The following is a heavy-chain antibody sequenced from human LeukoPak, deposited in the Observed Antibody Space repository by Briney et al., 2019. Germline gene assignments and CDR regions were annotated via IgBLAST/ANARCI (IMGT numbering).Heavy chain of an antibody. D-gene: IGHD3-22*01. Sequence: SETLSLTCAVYGGSFSGYYWSWIRQPPGKGLEWIGEINHSGSTNYNPSLKSRVTISVDTSKNQFSLKLSSVTAADTAVYYCARGLWGYYDSSGYTPGPLFDYWGQGTLVTVSS. V-gene: IGHV4-34*01. CDR3: ARGLWGYYDSSGYTPGPLFDY. J-gene: IGHJ4*02. CDR1: GGSFSGYY. CDR2: INHSGST.